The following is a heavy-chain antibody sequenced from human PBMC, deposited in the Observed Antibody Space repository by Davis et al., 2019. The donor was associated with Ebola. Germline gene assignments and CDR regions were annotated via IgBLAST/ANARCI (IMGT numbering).Heavy chain of an antibody. D-gene: IGHD2-15*01. CDR2: IYPGDSDT. Sequence: TVSCKGSGYSFTSYWIGWVRQMPGKGLEWMGIIYPGDSDTRYSPSFQGQVTISVDKSISTAYLQWSSLKASDTAMYYCAKGYCSGGRCYSGSDYWGQGTLVTVSS. CDR3: AKGYCSGGRCYSGSDY. V-gene: IGHV5-51*01. CDR1: GYSFTSYW. J-gene: IGHJ4*02.